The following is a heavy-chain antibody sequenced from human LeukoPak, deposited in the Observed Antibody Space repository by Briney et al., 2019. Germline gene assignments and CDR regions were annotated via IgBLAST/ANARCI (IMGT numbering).Heavy chain of an antibody. V-gene: IGHV3-30*02. CDR2: IRYDGTNK. Sequence: GGSLRLSCAASGFNFSSYGMHWVRQAPGKGLEWVAFIRYDGTNKYYADSVKGRFTISRDNSKNTLYLQMNSLRAEDTAVYYCAPRVVVITAPFDYWGQGTLVTVSS. J-gene: IGHJ4*02. D-gene: IGHD2-21*01. CDR3: APRVVVITAPFDY. CDR1: GFNFSSYG.